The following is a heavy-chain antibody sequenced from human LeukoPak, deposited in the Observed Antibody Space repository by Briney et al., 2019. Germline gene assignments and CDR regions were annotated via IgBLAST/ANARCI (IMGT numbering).Heavy chain of an antibody. J-gene: IGHJ6*03. CDR2: ISGSGGST. Sequence: GGSLRLSCAASGFTFSSYAMSWVRQAPGKGLEWVSAISGSGGSTYYADSVKGRFTISRDNSKNTLYLQMNSLRAEDTAVYYCAKVSYDFWSGYYIAYYYYYYMDVWGKGTTVTVSS. CDR3: AKVSYDFWSGYYIAYYYYYYMDV. D-gene: IGHD3-3*01. V-gene: IGHV3-23*01. CDR1: GFTFSSYA.